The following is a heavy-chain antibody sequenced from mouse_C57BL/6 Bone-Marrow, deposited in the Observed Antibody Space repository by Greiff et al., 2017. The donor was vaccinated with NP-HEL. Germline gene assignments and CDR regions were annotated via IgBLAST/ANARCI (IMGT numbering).Heavy chain of an antibody. CDR2: IDPENGDT. J-gene: IGHJ3*01. V-gene: IGHV14-4*01. Sequence: VQLQQSGAELVRPGASVKLSCTASGFNIKDDYMHWVKQRPEQGLEWMGWIDPENGDTEYASKFKGKATITADTASNPAYLQLSSLTSEDTAVDYCTGGYYGSPSWFAYWGQGTLVTVSA. D-gene: IGHD1-1*01. CDR3: TGGYYGSPSWFAY. CDR1: GFNIKDDY.